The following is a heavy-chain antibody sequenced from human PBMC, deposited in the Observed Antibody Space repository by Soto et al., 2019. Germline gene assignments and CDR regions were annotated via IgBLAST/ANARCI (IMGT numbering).Heavy chain of an antibody. J-gene: IGHJ4*02. D-gene: IGHD5-12*01. Sequence: QVQLVQSGAEVKKPGASVKVSCKASGYTFTGYYMHWVRQAPGQGLEWMGWINPNSGGTNYAKKFQGRVTMTRDTSISTAYMGLSRLRSDDTAVYYCARERDGYKPLDYWGQGTLVTVSS. CDR1: GYTFTGYY. CDR2: INPNSGGT. CDR3: ARERDGYKPLDY. V-gene: IGHV1-2*02.